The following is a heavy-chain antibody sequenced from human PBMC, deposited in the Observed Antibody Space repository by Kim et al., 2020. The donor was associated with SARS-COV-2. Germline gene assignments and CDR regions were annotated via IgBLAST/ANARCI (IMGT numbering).Heavy chain of an antibody. Sequence: LKRRVTLSVDTSKNQFSLKLSSVTAADTAVYYCARARGGTMIVVVIGAFDIWGQGTMVTVSS. V-gene: IGHV4-31*02. J-gene: IGHJ3*02. CDR3: ARARGGTMIVVVIGAFDI. D-gene: IGHD3-22*01.